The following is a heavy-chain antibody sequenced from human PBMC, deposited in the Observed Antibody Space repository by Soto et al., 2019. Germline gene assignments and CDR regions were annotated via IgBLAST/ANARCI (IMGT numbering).Heavy chain of an antibody. Sequence: SETLSLTCAVSGGSISSGGYSWSWIRQPPGKGLEWIGYIYHSGSTYYNPSLKSRVTISVDRSKNQFSLKLSSVTAADTAVYYCARVKYYDSSGYYWGPFDYWGQGTLVTVSS. CDR1: GGSISSGGYS. D-gene: IGHD3-22*01. V-gene: IGHV4-30-2*01. J-gene: IGHJ4*02. CDR3: ARVKYYDSSGYYWGPFDY. CDR2: IYHSGST.